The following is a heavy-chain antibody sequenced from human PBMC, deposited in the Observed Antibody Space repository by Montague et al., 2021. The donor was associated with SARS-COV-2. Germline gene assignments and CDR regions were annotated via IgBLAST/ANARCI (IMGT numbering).Heavy chain of an antibody. V-gene: IGHV4-34*01. D-gene: IGHD6-13*01. CDR3: ARGRVGSSWYRERNNWFDP. Sequence: SETLSLTCAVYGGSFSGYYWSWIRQPPGKGLEWIGEINHSGSTNYNPSLKSRVTISVDTSKNQFSPKLSSVTAADTAVYYCARGRVGSSWYRERNNWFDPWGQGTLVTVSS. J-gene: IGHJ5*02. CDR1: GGSFSGYY. CDR2: INHSGST.